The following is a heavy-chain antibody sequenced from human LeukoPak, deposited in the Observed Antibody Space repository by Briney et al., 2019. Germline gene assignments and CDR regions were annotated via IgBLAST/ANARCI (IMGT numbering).Heavy chain of an antibody. CDR2: INHSGST. V-gene: IGHV4-34*01. Sequence: PSETLSLTCAVYGGSFSGYYWSWIRQPPGKGREWIGEINHSGSTNYNPSLKSRVTISVDTSKNQFSLKLSSVTAADTAVYYCARHDSSGYFFDYWGQGTLVTVSS. CDR3: ARHDSSGYFFDY. J-gene: IGHJ4*02. CDR1: GGSFSGYY. D-gene: IGHD3-22*01.